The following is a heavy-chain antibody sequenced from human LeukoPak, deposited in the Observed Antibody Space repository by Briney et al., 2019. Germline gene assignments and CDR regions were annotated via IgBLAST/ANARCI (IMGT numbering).Heavy chain of an antibody. V-gene: IGHV3-66*01. CDR1: GFIVSSNY. CDR3: ARGYSSSWPPTDY. CDR2: IYGSSRT. Sequence: PGGSLRLSCAGSGFIVSSNYMSWVRQAAGKGLEWVSVIYGSSRTYYADSVKGRFTISRDNSKNTVYLQMDSLRAEDTAVYYCARGYSSSWPPTDYWGQGTLVTVSS. D-gene: IGHD6-13*01. J-gene: IGHJ4*02.